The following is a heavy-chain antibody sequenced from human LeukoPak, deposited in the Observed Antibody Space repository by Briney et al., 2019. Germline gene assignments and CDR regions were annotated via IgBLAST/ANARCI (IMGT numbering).Heavy chain of an antibody. D-gene: IGHD4-23*01. V-gene: IGHV4-34*01. CDR3: ARGRWDVRFQH. CDR1: GESFSDGY. J-gene: IGHJ1*01. Sequence: SETLSLTCAVYGESFSDGYWSRIRQSPGEGLEWIGEINHTGGTNYNPSLKSRVTISQDRSKNQFFLKLYFVTAADTALYFCARGRWDVRFQHWGQGTLVTVSS. CDR2: INHTGGT.